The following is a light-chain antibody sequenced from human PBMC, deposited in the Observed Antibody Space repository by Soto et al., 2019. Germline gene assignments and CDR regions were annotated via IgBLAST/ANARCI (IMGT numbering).Light chain of an antibody. V-gene: IGLV2-14*01. J-gene: IGLJ3*02. CDR1: SSDVGGYDY. Sequence: QAVVTQPASVSGSLGQSITISCTGTSSDVGGYDYVSWYRQHPGKVPKLIIYEVNKRPSGVSNRFSGSKSANTASLTISGLQVDDEADYYCSSFTSSSTQVFGGGTKLTVL. CDR3: SSFTSSSTQV. CDR2: EVN.